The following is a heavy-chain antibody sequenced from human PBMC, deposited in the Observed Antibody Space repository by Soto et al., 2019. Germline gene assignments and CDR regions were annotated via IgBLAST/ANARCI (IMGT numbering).Heavy chain of an antibody. CDR1: GFSLTTTGVG. CDR3: AHGGGVKQWLYRPDH. Sequence: QITLKESGPSLVKPTQTLTLTCTFSGFSLTTTGVGVVWIRQPPGKALEWLALIYWDDDKHYSPSLRSRLTVTKDTTKNQVVLTLTNVDPADTGTDFCAHGGGVKQWLYRPDHWGQGTLVTVTS. CDR2: IYWDDDK. V-gene: IGHV2-5*02. D-gene: IGHD6-19*01. J-gene: IGHJ4*02.